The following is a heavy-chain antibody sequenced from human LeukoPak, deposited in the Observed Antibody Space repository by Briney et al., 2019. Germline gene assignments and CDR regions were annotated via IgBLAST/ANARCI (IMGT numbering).Heavy chain of an antibody. J-gene: IGHJ5*02. Sequence: PETLSLTCTVSGGSISSYYWSWIRQPPGKGLEWIGYIYYSGSTNYNPSLKSRVTTSVDTSKNQFSLKLSSVTAADTAVFYCARGGVGPTTNWFDPWGQGTLVTVSS. CDR2: IYYSGST. CDR3: ARGGVGPTTNWFDP. V-gene: IGHV4-59*12. D-gene: IGHD1-26*01. CDR1: GGSISSYY.